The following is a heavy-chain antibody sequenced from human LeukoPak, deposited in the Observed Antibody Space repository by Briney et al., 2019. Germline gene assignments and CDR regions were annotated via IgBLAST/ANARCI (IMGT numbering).Heavy chain of an antibody. D-gene: IGHD1-26*01. CDR3: TSPRSGIYPVFDS. J-gene: IGHJ4*02. Sequence: SETLSLTCTVSEVSISNSDYYWAWLRQPPGKEVEWLGSVEFGGATHYNPSVESRLTVSIDTSRNQFFLRLTSVTAADTATYYCTSPRSGIYPVFDSWGQGILVSVSS. CDR2: VEFGGAT. V-gene: IGHV4-39*07. CDR1: EVSISNSDYY.